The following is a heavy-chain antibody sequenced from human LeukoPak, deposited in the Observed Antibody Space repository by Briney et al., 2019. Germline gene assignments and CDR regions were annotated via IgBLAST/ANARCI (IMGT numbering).Heavy chain of an antibody. CDR1: GYTFTGYY. J-gene: IGHJ4*02. CDR2: MNPNSGNT. CDR3: ARRLATTDFDY. D-gene: IGHD5-12*01. Sequence: ASVKVSCKASGYTFTGYYMHWVRQATGQGLEWMGWMNPNSGNTGYAQKFQGRVTMTRNTSISTAYMELSSLRSEDTAVYYCARRLATTDFDYWGQGTLVTVSS. V-gene: IGHV1-8*02.